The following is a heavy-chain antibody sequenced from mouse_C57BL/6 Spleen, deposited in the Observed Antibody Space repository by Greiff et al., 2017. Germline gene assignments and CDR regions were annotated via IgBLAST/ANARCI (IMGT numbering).Heavy chain of an antibody. J-gene: IGHJ4*01. V-gene: IGHV1-82*01. CDR3: ARGGYYDYDDGYAMDY. CDR1: GYAFSSSW. CDR2: IYPGDGDT. D-gene: IGHD2-4*01. Sequence: LVESGPELVKPGASVKISCKASGYAFSSSWMNWVKQRPGKGLEWIGRIYPGDGDTNYNGKFKGKDTLTADKSSSTAYMQLSSLTSEDSAVYFCARGGYYDYDDGYAMDYWGQGTSVTVSS.